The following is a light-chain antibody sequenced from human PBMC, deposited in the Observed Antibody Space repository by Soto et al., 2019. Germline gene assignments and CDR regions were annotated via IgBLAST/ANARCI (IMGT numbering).Light chain of an antibody. J-gene: IGKJ4*01. CDR1: QSINY. V-gene: IGKV1-39*01. CDR3: QQSDRTPLT. Sequence: DIQMTQSPSSLSASVGDRVTITCRARQSINYLNWYQQESGKAPKLLIYATYNLQSGVPSRFSGSGSGTDFNLDISDLQREDFATYYCQQSDRTPLTFGGGTKVEI. CDR2: ATY.